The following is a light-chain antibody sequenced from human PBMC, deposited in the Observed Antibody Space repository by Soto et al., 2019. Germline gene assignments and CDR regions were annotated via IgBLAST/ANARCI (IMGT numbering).Light chain of an antibody. CDR1: SSDVGGYNY. CDR3: NAYTGSSTLV. CDR2: DVT. J-gene: IGLJ2*01. Sequence: QSALTQPASVSGSPGQSITISCTGTSSDVGGYNYVSWYQQYPGKAHKLLIYDVTKRPSGVSNRFSGSKSGNTASLTISVLQAEDEADYYCNAYTGSSTLVVGGGTKLTVL. V-gene: IGLV2-14*03.